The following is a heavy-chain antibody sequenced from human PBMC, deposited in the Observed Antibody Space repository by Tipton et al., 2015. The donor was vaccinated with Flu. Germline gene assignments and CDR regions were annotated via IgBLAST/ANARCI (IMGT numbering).Heavy chain of an antibody. Sequence: QVQLVQSGAEVKKPGASVKLSCKASGYTFTSYNMHWVRQAPGQGLEWMGIIYPTGGGTYYAQKFQGRVTMTRDRSTSTVYMELSSLRSEDTALYYCARDGGSESYSCDNRGQGTLVTVSS. D-gene: IGHD3-10*01. J-gene: IGHJ4*02. CDR1: GYTFTSYN. CDR2: IYPTGGGT. V-gene: IGHV1-46*01. CDR3: ARDGGSESYSCDN.